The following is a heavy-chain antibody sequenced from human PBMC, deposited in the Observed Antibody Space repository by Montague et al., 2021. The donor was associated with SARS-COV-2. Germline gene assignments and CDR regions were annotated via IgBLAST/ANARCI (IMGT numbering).Heavy chain of an antibody. CDR3: GSGSDSSGYYNDFDH. CDR1: GGSISSCHW. Sequence: SETLSLTCAVSGGSISSCHWFTCVRQPPGKRLELIGDIYDSETINYNPPLNRRVTISVNRTKNQFSLMLSAVTAADAAVYYSGSGSDSSGYYNDFDHWGQGTLVTVSS. J-gene: IGHJ4*02. CDR2: IYDSETI. V-gene: IGHV4-4*02. D-gene: IGHD3-22*01.